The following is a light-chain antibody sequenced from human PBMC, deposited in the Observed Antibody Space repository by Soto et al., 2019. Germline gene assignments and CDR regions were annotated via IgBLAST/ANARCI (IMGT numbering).Light chain of an antibody. Sequence: VSKETSTMSAYVGDIVTITFLASQSISNRLAWYQQTPGKAPKLLIFKASTSQSGVPSSFSGSGSGTEFTLTISSLQPGDFATYYCQQYYNYPLTFGQGTNV. V-gene: IGKV1-5*03. CDR2: KAS. J-gene: IGKJ1*01. CDR3: QQYYNYPLT. CDR1: QSISNR.